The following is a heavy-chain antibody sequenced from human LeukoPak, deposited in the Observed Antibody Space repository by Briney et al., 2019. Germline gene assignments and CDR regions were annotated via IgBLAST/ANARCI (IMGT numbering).Heavy chain of an antibody. Sequence: GSLTLSCAASGFTFNYSALTWLRQVPGKGLEWFSLINCSGGNTYYAVSVRGRFTISRYNTKNTLYLKMKRLSAAAAAVYYCSKDLGYTTCGYFFDYWGQGTLVTVSS. CDR1: GFTFNYSA. CDR3: SKDLGYTTCGYFFDY. J-gene: IGHJ4*02. D-gene: IGHD5-24*01. V-gene: IGHV3-23*01. CDR2: INCSGGNT.